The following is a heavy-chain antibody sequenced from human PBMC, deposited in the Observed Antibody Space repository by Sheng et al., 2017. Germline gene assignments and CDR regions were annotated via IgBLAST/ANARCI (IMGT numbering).Heavy chain of an antibody. V-gene: IGHV4-39*01. CDR1: GDSISSATFS. D-gene: IGHD3-9*01. CDR3: ARLSPDWAGPQFDY. CDR2: IQYSGNT. J-gene: IGHJ4*02. Sequence: QLQLQESGPGLVKSSETLSLTCTVSGDSISSATFSWAWVRQPPGKELEWIASIQYSGNTFYNPSLNSRVTTSMDTSKNQFSLRVNSVTAADTAVYYCARLSPDWAGPQFDYWGQGTLVAVSS.